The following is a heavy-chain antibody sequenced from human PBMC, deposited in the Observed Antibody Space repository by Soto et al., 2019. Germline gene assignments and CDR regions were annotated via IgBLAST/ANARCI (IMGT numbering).Heavy chain of an antibody. V-gene: IGHV1-18*01. Sequence: QVQLVQSGADVKKPGASVRVSYKASGYTFTDYGITWVRQAPGQGLEWMGWISAKNGDTNLAQKFRGRVTLTTDTSTGTAYMDSRSLTPDDTAVYYCARDPPETPSDYWGQGTLVTVSS. CDR3: ARDPPETPSDY. J-gene: IGHJ4*02. CDR2: ISAKNGDT. CDR1: GYTFTDYG.